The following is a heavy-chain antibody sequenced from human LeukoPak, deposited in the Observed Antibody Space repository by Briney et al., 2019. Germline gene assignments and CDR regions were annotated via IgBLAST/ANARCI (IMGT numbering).Heavy chain of an antibody. CDR2: ISSSSSYI. V-gene: IGHV3-21*01. Sequence: PGGSLRLSCAASGFTFSSYSMNWVRQAPGKGLEWVSSISSSSSYIYYADSVKGRFTISRDNAKNSLYLQMNSLRAEDTAVYYCARDRSIAAAGTPFDYWGQGTLVTVSS. D-gene: IGHD6-13*01. CDR3: ARDRSIAAAGTPFDY. CDR1: GFTFSSYS. J-gene: IGHJ4*02.